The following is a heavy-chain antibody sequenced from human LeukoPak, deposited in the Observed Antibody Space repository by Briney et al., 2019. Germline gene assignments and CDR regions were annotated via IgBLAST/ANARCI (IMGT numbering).Heavy chain of an antibody. J-gene: IGHJ4*02. Sequence: GGSLRLSCSASGFTFSSYAMHWVRQAPGKGLEYVSAISSNGGSTYYADSVKGRFTISRDNSKNTLYLQMNSLRAEDTAVYYCARDSVEVRGVIIPYYFDYWGQGTLVTVSS. CDR1: GFTFSSYA. D-gene: IGHD3-10*01. V-gene: IGHV3-64*04. CDR3: ARDSVEVRGVIIPYYFDY. CDR2: ISSNGGST.